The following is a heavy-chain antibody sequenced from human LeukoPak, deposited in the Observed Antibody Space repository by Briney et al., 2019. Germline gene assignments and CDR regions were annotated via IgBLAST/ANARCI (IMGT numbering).Heavy chain of an antibody. J-gene: IGHJ4*02. CDR3: ASLLPPGDYFDY. D-gene: IGHD3-10*01. Sequence: SETLSLTCAVSGDSTSSDRYYGGWVRQPPGKGLEWIGNIYYSGSTYYNPSLKSRVTMSVDTSKNQFFLKLNSVTAADTAVYYCASLLPPGDYFDYWGQGTLVTVSS. CDR1: GDSTSSDRYY. V-gene: IGHV4-39*01. CDR2: IYYSGST.